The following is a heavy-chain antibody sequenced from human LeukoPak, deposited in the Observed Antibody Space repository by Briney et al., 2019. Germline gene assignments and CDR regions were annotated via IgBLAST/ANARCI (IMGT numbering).Heavy chain of an antibody. D-gene: IGHD6-19*01. CDR1: GGTFSSYA. V-gene: IGHV1-2*04. CDR2: INPNSGGT. CDR3: ARGSPLDSSGWYDFDY. Sequence: ASVKVSCKASGGTFSSYAISWVRQAPGQGLEWMGWINPNSGGTNYAQKFQGWVTMTRDTSISTAYMELSRLRSDDTAVYYCARGSPLDSSGWYDFDYWGQGTLVTVSS. J-gene: IGHJ4*02.